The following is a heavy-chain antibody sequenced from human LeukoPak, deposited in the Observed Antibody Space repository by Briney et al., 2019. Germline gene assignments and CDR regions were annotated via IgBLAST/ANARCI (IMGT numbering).Heavy chain of an antibody. CDR3: ARGDYGDYREYYFDY. J-gene: IGHJ4*02. D-gene: IGHD4-17*01. CDR2: IYPGDSDT. V-gene: IGHV5-51*01. CDR1: GYSFTSYW. Sequence: GESLKISCKGSGYSFTSYWIGWVRQMPGKGLEWMGIIYPGDSDTRYSPSFQGQVTISADRSISTAYLQWSSLKASDTAMYYCARGDYGDYREYYFDYWGQGTLVTVSS.